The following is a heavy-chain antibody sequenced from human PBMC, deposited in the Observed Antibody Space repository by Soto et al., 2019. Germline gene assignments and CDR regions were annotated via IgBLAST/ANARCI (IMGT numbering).Heavy chain of an antibody. J-gene: IGHJ4*02. CDR3: ARLLRIAVAGPDY. V-gene: IGHV5-51*01. CDR1: VYSFTSYW. Sequence: PGECLKISCKGSVYSFTSYWIGWVRQMPGKGLEWMGIIYPGDSDTRYSPSFQGQVTISADKSISTAYLQWSSLKASDTAMYYCARLLRIAVAGPDYWGQGTLVTVSS. D-gene: IGHD6-19*01. CDR2: IYPGDSDT.